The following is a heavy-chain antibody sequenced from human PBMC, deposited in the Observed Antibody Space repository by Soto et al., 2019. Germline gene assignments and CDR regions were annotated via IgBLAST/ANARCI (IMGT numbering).Heavy chain of an antibody. CDR3: AKDRYSSSSGSSDY. CDR1: GFTFSSYG. J-gene: IGHJ4*02. V-gene: IGHV3-30*18. CDR2: ISYDGSNK. D-gene: IGHD6-6*01. Sequence: ESGGGVVQPGRSLRLSCAASGFTFSSYGMHWVRQAPGKGLEWVAVISYDGSNKYYADSVKGRFTITRDNSKNTLYLQMNSLRAEDTVAYYCAKDRYSSSSGSSDYWGQGTLVTVSS.